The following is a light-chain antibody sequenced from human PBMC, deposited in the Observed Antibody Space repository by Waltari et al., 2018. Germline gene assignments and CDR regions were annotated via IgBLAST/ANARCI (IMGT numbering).Light chain of an antibody. CDR1: SSNIGAGFD. J-gene: IGLJ3*02. Sequence: QSVLTQPPSVSGAPGQSVTISCTGTSSNIGAGFDVHWYQQLPGAAPKLLIYAYSNRPSGVPDRFYGSKSGTSASLAITVLQSEDEADYYCQSYDSSLTAVFGGGTKLTVL. V-gene: IGLV1-40*01. CDR2: AYS. CDR3: QSYDSSLTAV.